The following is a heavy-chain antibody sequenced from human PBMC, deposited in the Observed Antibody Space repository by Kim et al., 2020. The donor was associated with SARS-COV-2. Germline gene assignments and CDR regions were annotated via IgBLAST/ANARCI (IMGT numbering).Heavy chain of an antibody. CDR1: GYSFTSYW. CDR2: IYPGDSDT. J-gene: IGHJ6*02. Sequence: GESLKISCKGSGYSFTSYWIGWVRQMPGKGLEWMGFIYPGDSDTRYSPSFQGQVTISADKSISTAYLQWSSLKASDTAMYYCARHTYSSRPHVLDYGMDVWGQGTTVTVSS. CDR3: ARHTYSSRPHVLDYGMDV. D-gene: IGHD6-13*01. V-gene: IGHV5-51*01.